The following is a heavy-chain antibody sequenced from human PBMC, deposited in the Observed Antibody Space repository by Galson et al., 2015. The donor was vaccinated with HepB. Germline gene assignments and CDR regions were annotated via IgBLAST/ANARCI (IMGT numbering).Heavy chain of an antibody. CDR2: ISYDGSNK. Sequence: SLRLSCAASGFTFSSYGMHWVRQAPGKGLEWVAVISYDGSNKYYADSVKGRFTISRDNSKNTLYLQMNSLRAEDTAVYYCAKDHSEWELGGLDYWGQGTLVTVSS. D-gene: IGHD1-26*01. J-gene: IGHJ4*02. V-gene: IGHV3-30*18. CDR3: AKDHSEWELGGLDY. CDR1: GFTFSSYG.